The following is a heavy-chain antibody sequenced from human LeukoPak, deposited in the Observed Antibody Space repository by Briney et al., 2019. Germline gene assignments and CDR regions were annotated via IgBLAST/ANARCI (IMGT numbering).Heavy chain of an antibody. CDR3: ARGSSGMAGFFDY. Sequence: GGSLRLSCAASGFTFSSYSMSWVRRAPGKGLEWVSYISSSSSTIYYADSVKGRFTISRDNAKNSLYLQMNSLRTEDTAVYYCARGSSGMAGFFDYWGQGTLVTVSS. D-gene: IGHD6-19*01. J-gene: IGHJ4*02. V-gene: IGHV3-48*01. CDR1: GFTFSSYS. CDR2: ISSSSSTI.